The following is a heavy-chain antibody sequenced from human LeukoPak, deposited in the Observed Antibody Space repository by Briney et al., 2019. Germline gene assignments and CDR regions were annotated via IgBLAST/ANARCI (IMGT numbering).Heavy chain of an antibody. CDR3: AREVMDNLRFDY. V-gene: IGHV1-46*01. CDR2: INPSGCDT. J-gene: IGHJ4*02. CDR1: GYTFTSYY. D-gene: IGHD1-14*01. Sequence: ASVKVSCKASGYTFTSYYMHWVRQAPGQGLEWMGIINPSGCDTSYAQKFQGRLTMTRDTSTNTVYMELTSLRSEDTAVYYCAREVMDNLRFDYWGQGTLVTVSS.